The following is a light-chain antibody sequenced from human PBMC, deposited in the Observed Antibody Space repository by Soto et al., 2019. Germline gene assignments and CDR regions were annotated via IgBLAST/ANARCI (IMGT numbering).Light chain of an antibody. CDR1: SSNIGSGYD. CDR2: ANN. CDR3: TSYERSRSTLYV. V-gene: IGLV1-40*01. Sequence: QSVLTQPPSVSGAPGQRVSISCTGSSSNIGSGYDVHWYHHLPGTAPKLLIYANNNRPSGVPDRFSGSKSGTSASLSITGLQAEDEAEYYCTSYERSRSTLYVFGTGTKRTVL. J-gene: IGLJ1*01.